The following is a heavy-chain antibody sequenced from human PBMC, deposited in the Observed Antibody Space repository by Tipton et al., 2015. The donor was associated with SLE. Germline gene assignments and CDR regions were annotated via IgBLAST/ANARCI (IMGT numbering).Heavy chain of an antibody. D-gene: IGHD6-19*01. Sequence: TLSLTCTVAGNSIGVSSDYWGWVRQPPGKGLEWIGNVYHSGTTFYNPSLQSRVTLSVDTSKNLFSLRLSSLTAADTAVYYCAKSSPGYTSGGGSLDYWGQGVPVTVSS. V-gene: IGHV4-39*02. CDR2: VYHSGTT. J-gene: IGHJ4*02. CDR3: AKSSPGYTSGGGSLDY. CDR1: GNSIGVSSDY.